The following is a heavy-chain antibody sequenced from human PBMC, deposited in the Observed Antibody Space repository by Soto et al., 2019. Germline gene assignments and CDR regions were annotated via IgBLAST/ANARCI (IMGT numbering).Heavy chain of an antibody. CDR1: GYSFTSYW. D-gene: IGHD6-6*01. V-gene: IGHV5-10-1*01. CDR3: AIIAARRSGYYYYGMDV. Sequence: GESLKISCKGSGYSFTSYWISWVRQMPGKGLEWMGRIDPSDSYTNYSPSFQGHVTISADKSISTAYLQWSSLKASDTAMYYWAIIAARRSGYYYYGMDVWGQGTTVTVSS. CDR2: IDPSDSYT. J-gene: IGHJ6*02.